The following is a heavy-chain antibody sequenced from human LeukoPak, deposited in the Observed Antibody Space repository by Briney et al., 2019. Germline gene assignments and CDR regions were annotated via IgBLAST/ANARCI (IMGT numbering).Heavy chain of an antibody. D-gene: IGHD1-26*01. CDR1: GYSISSGYY. CDR2: IYHSGST. J-gene: IGHJ5*02. Sequence: SETLSLTCTVSGYSISSGYYWGWIRQPPGKGLEWIGSIYHSGSTYYNPSLKSRVTISVDTSKNQFSLKLSSVTAADTAVYYCARKAQGWSGSHSGSYGWFDPWGQGTLVTVSS. V-gene: IGHV4-38-2*02. CDR3: ARKAQGWSGSHSGSYGWFDP.